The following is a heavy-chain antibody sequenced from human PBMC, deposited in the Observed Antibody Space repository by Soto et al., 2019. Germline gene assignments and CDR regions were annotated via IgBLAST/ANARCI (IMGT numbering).Heavy chain of an antibody. D-gene: IGHD4-17*01. CDR1: GFTFSSYW. CDR3: AKDRREVTVRYAFDI. Sequence: PGGSLRLSCAASGFTFSSYWMHWGRQAPGKGLVWVSRINSDGSSTSYADSVKGRFTISRDNAKNTLYLQMNGLRAEDTALYYCAKDRREVTVRYAFDIWGHGTMVTVSS. J-gene: IGHJ3*02. CDR2: INSDGSST. V-gene: IGHV3-74*01.